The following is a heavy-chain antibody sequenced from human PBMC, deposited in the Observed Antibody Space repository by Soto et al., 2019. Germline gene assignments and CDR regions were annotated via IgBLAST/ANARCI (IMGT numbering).Heavy chain of an antibody. Sequence: SETLSLTCTVSGGSISSYYWSCIRQPPGKGLEWIGYIYYSGSSNYNPSLKSRVTISVDTSKNQFSLKLSSVSAADTAVYYCARDLHAGFTHYLYPWGQGTPVTVSS. D-gene: IGHD1-26*01. J-gene: IGHJ5*02. CDR3: ARDLHAGFTHYLYP. CDR2: IYYSGSS. CDR1: GGSISSYY. V-gene: IGHV4-59*01.